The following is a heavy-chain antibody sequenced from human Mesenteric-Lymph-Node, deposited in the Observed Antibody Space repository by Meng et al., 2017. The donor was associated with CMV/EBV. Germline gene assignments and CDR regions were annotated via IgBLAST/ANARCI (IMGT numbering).Heavy chain of an antibody. CDR3: ARALRITPPYGMDV. D-gene: IGHD5-12*01. CDR1: GYIFTTHY. CDR2: INPSGGST. J-gene: IGHJ6*02. Sequence: ASVKVSCKASGYIFTTHYVHWVRQAPGQGLEWMGIINPSGGSTSYAQKLQGRVTMTRDTSASTVYMELSSLRSEDTAVYYCARALRITPPYGMDVWGQGTTVTVSS. V-gene: IGHV1-46*01.